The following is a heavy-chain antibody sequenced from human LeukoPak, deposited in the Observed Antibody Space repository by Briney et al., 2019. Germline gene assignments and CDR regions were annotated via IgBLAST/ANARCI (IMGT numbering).Heavy chain of an antibody. CDR2: ISSSGSDK. CDR3: ARRTSGAFAI. CDR1: GFPFSDHE. Sequence: GGSLRLSCAASGFPFSDHEMNWVRQAPGRGVEWVSYISSSGSDKYYPDSVKGRFTISRDNAKNSLYLQMNSLRAEDTAVYYCARRTSGAFAIWGQGTKVTVSS. J-gene: IGHJ3*02. V-gene: IGHV3-48*03.